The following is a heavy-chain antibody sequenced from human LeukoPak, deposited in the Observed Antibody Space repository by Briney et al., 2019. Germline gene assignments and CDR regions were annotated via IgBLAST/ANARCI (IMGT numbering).Heavy chain of an antibody. D-gene: IGHD2-2*01. CDR2: INPNSGGT. J-gene: IGHJ5*02. CDR1: GYTFTGYY. V-gene: IGHV1-2*02. CDR3: ARETHIVVPAATPWVFDP. Sequence: ASVKVSCKASGYTFTGYYMHWVRQAPGQGLEWMGWINPNSGGTNYAQKFQGRVTMTRDTSISTAYMELSRLRSDDTAVYYCARETHIVVPAATPWVFDPWGQGTLVTVSS.